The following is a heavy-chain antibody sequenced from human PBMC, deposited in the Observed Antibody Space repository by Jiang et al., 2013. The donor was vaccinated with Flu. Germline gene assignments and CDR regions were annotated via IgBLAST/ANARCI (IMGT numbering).Heavy chain of an antibody. J-gene: IGHJ2*01. Sequence: EVKKPGASVKVSCRASGYAFISYAMHWVRQAPGQRLEWMGWINAGNGNTKYSQEFQGRVTITRDTSASTAYMELSSLRSEDTAVYYCATVPIEWELPVAPLWYFDLWGRGTLVTVSS. CDR1: GYAFISYA. CDR2: INAGNGNT. V-gene: IGHV1-3*01. D-gene: IGHD1-26*01. CDR3: ATVPIEWELPVAPLWYFDL.